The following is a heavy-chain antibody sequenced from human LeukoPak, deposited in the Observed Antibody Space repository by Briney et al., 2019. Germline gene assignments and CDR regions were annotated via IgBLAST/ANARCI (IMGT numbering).Heavy chain of an antibody. CDR2: IDHSGST. V-gene: IGHV4-34*01. CDR3: ARGRYLTTGGGAAAGFLDY. J-gene: IGHJ4*02. Sequence: SETLSLTCGVSGGSFSGYYWNWIRQPPGKGLEWIGEIDHSGSTNYNPSLKSRVTISVDTSQKQFSLRLSSVTAADTAVYYCARGRYLTTGGGAAAGFLDYWGQGTLVTVSS. CDR1: GGSFSGYY. D-gene: IGHD6-13*01.